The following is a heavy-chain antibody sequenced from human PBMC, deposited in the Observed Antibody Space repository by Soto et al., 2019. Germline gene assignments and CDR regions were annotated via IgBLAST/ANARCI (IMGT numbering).Heavy chain of an antibody. Sequence: QVQLVQSGAEVKTPGSSVKVSCKASGGTFSSYAISWVRQAPGQGLEWMGGIIPSFGTANYAQKFQGRVTITSDESTRPDYMERSSLGSEDTAVYYCGRDSGTVLRVVFPQNGMDVWGQGTTVSLSS. D-gene: IGHD3-3*01. V-gene: IGHV1-69*01. CDR3: GRDSGTVLRVVFPQNGMDV. CDR1: GGTFSSYA. CDR2: IIPSFGTA. J-gene: IGHJ6*02.